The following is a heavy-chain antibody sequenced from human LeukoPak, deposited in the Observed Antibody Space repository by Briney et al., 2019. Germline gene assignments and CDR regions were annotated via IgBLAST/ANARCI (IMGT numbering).Heavy chain of an antibody. CDR2: ICNSGT. CDR1: GYSVNYDY. Sequence: PSETLSLTCTVSGYSVNYDYWSWIRQPPGKGLQWIGYICNSGTIYNPSLKNRVTISLDTSRNQFSLKVSSVSAADTAVYYCARVDPNGYSDYWGQGILVTVSS. V-gene: IGHV4-59*02. D-gene: IGHD2-8*01. CDR3: ARVDPNGYSDY. J-gene: IGHJ4*02.